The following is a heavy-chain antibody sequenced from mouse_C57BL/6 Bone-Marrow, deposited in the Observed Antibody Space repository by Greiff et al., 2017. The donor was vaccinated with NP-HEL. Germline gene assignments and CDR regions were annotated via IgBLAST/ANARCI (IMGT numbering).Heavy chain of an antibody. Sequence: ESGPGLVKPSQSLSLTCSVTGYSIISGYYWNWLRQFPGNKLEWMAYISYDGSNNYNPSIKNRITITRDISKHQFFLKLTSVTTEDTATYYCAREGGYYGSPFAYWGQGTLVTVSA. V-gene: IGHV3-6*01. D-gene: IGHD1-1*01. CDR3: AREGGYYGSPFAY. J-gene: IGHJ3*01. CDR1: GYSIISGYY. CDR2: ISYDGSN.